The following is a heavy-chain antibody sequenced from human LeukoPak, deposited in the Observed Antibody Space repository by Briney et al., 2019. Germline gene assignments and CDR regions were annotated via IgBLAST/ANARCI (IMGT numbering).Heavy chain of an antibody. CDR2: IRYDGSNK. CDR3: AKSTIVEATVDAFDI. V-gene: IGHV3-30*02. D-gene: IGHD1-26*01. J-gene: IGHJ3*02. Sequence: GGSLRLSCAASGFTFSSYVMHWVRQAPGKGLEWVAFIRYDGSNKYYADSVKGRFTISRDNSKNTLYLQMNSLRAEDTAVYYCAKSTIVEATVDAFDIWGQGTMVTVSS. CDR1: GFTFSSYV.